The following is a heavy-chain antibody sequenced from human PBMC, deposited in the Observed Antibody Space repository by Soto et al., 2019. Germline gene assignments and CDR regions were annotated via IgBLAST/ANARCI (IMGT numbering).Heavy chain of an antibody. CDR3: ARGGSYPSGYYYYGMDV. V-gene: IGHV3-20*04. CDR1: GFTFGDYG. D-gene: IGHD1-26*01. Sequence: EVQLVESGGGVVRPGGSLRLSCAAFGFTFGDYGMSWVRQAPGRGMEWVSGINWNGGSTGYADSVKGRFTISRDNAKNSLYLQMNSLRAEDTALYYCARGGSYPSGYYYYGMDVWGQGTTVTVSS. CDR2: INWNGGST. J-gene: IGHJ6*02.